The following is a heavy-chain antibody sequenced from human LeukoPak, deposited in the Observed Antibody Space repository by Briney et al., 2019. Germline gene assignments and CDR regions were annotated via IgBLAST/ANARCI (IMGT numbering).Heavy chain of an antibody. V-gene: IGHV4-59*01. Sequence: PSETLSLTCTVSGGSISSYHWSWIRQPPGKGLEWIGYIYYSGSTNYNPSLKSRVTISVDTSKNQFSLKLSSVTAADTAVYYCARVYYAPTGNGMDVWGQGTTVTVSS. CDR3: ARVYYAPTGNGMDV. CDR1: GGSISSYH. D-gene: IGHD3-22*01. J-gene: IGHJ6*02. CDR2: IYYSGST.